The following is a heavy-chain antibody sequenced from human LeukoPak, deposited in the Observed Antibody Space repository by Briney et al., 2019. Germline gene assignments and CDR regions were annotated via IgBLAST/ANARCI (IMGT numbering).Heavy chain of an antibody. V-gene: IGHV4-38-2*02. CDR3: ARGGIPVAGKVFDY. CDR1: GYSISSGYY. J-gene: IGHJ4*02. D-gene: IGHD6-19*01. Sequence: SETLSLTCTVSGYSISSGYYWGWIRQPPGQGLEWIGSIYHTGSTYYNPSLRSRVTISADTSKNQFSLKLSSVTAADTAVYYCARGGIPVAGKVFDYWGQGTLVTVSS. CDR2: IYHTGST.